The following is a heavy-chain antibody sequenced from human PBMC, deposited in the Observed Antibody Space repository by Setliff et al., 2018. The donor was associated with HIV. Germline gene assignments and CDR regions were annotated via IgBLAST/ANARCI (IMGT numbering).Heavy chain of an antibody. CDR3: ATTTIFEVPRYYYYYMDV. V-gene: IGHV4-59*08. CDR2: IYRTGST. J-gene: IGHJ6*03. D-gene: IGHD3-3*01. CDR1: GGSISSYY. Sequence: SETLSLTCTVSGGSISSYYWSWIRQPPGKGLEWIGYIYRTGSTKYNPSLKSRVTISVDTSKNKFSLKLSSVTAADTAVYYCATTTIFEVPRYYYYYMDVWGKGTTGTAP.